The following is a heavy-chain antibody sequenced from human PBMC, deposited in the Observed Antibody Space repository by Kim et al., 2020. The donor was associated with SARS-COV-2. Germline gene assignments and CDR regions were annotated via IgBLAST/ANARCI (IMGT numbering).Heavy chain of an antibody. Sequence: GGSLRLSCAASGFTFSSYGMHWVRQAPGKGLEWVAVIWYDGSNKYYADSVKGRFTISRDNSKNTLYLQMNSLRAEDTAVYYCGKGEDYYGSGSFDYWGQGTLVTVSS. V-gene: IGHV3-33*06. CDR2: IWYDGSNK. J-gene: IGHJ4*02. D-gene: IGHD3-10*01. CDR1: GFTFSSYG. CDR3: GKGEDYYGSGSFDY.